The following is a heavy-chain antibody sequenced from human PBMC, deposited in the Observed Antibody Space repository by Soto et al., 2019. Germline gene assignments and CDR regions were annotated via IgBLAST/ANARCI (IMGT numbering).Heavy chain of an antibody. CDR2: IYSGGST. J-gene: IGHJ6*02. CDR3: AGDRGVSPPNYYYYGMDV. D-gene: IGHD3-10*01. V-gene: IGHV3-53*02. CDR1: GFTVSSNY. Sequence: EVQLVETGGGLIQPGGSLRLSCAASGFTVSSNYMSWVRQAPGKGLEWVSVIYSGGSTYYADSVKGRFTISRDNSKNTLYLQMNSLRAEDTAVYYCAGDRGVSPPNYYYYGMDVWGQGTTVTVSS.